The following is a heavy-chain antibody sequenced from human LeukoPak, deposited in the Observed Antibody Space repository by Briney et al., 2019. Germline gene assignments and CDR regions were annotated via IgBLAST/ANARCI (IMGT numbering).Heavy chain of an antibody. V-gene: IGHV4-59*08. Sequence: SETLSLTCTVSGGSIRSYYWSWIRQPPGKGLEWIGYIYYSGSTNYNPSLKSRVTISVDTSKNQFSLKLSSVTAADTAVYYCARRGYYGSGSYGAIYYYYGMDVWGQGTTVTVSS. D-gene: IGHD3-10*01. J-gene: IGHJ6*02. CDR2: IYYSGST. CDR1: GGSIRSYY. CDR3: ARRGYYGSGSYGAIYYYYGMDV.